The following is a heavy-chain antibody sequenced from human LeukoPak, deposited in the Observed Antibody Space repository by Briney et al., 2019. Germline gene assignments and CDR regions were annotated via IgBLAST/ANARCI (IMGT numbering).Heavy chain of an antibody. J-gene: IGHJ3*02. Sequence: ASVKASCKASGYTFTGYYMHWVRQAPGQGLELMGWINPNSGGTNYAQKFQGRVTMTSDTSISTAYMELSSLRSDDTAVYYCARDPLGVENAFDIWGQGTMVTDSS. CDR1: GYTFTGYY. CDR2: INPNSGGT. CDR3: ARDPLGVENAFDI. D-gene: IGHD1-26*01. V-gene: IGHV1-2*02.